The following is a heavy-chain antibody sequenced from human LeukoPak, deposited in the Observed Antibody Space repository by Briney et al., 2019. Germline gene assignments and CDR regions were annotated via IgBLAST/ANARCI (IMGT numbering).Heavy chain of an antibody. CDR3: AQGDNSYENYYYYYYMAV. Sequence: GGSLRLSCAASGFTFSNYLMNWVRQAPGKGLEWVSSINGSGGITYYADYVKGRVTMSSDNSKNTLYLQMNSLRAEDTAVYYCAQGDNSYENYYYYYYMAVWGKGATVTVSS. V-gene: IGHV3-23*01. J-gene: IGHJ6*03. CDR2: INGSGGIT. CDR1: GFTFSNYL. D-gene: IGHD3-22*01.